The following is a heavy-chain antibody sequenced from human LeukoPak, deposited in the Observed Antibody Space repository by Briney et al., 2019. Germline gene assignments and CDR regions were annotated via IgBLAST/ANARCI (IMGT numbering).Heavy chain of an antibody. CDR2: ISGSGGST. CDR1: GFTFSCYG. Sequence: PGGTLRLSCAASGFTFSCYGMSWVRQAPGKGLEWVSAISGSGGSTYYADSVKGRFTISRDNSKNTLYLQMNSLRAEDTAVYYCAKVSGYYYDYWGQGTLVTVSS. J-gene: IGHJ4*02. V-gene: IGHV3-23*01. D-gene: IGHD3-22*01. CDR3: AKVSGYYYDY.